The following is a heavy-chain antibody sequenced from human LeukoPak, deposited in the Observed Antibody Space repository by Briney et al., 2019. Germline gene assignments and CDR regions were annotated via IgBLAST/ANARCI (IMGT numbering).Heavy chain of an antibody. V-gene: IGHV3-23*01. Sequence: GGSLRLSCAASGFTFSSYPMSWVRQTPGKGLEGVSGISGRGGRTSYVHSAKGRYTLSRDNAKNTQYLQMNSLRVEDSTLYYSAKDLPSRAEMGAGALEIWGQGPMVSLSS. CDR2: ISGRGGRT. J-gene: IGHJ3*02. CDR1: GFTFSSYP. D-gene: IGHD1-26*01. CDR3: AKDLPSRAEMGAGALEI.